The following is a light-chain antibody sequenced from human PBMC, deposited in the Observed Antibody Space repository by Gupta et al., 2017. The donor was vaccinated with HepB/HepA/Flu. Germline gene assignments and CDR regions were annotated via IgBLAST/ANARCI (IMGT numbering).Light chain of an antibody. CDR2: KAS. V-gene: IGKV1-5*03. CDR3: QHENSSLWT. CDR1: QSISSW. Sequence: DIQMTQSPSTLSASVGDRVTITCRASQSISSWLAWYQQKPGKTPKLLIYKASSLESGVSSRFSGSGSGTEFTLTISSLQPDDFATYYCQHENSSLWTFGQGTKVEIK. J-gene: IGKJ1*01.